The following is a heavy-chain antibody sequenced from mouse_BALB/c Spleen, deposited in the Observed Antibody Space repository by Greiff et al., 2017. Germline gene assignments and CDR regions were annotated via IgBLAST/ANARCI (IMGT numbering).Heavy chain of an antibody. Sequence: EVQVVESGGGLVQPGGSRKLSCAASGFTFSSFGMHWVRQAPEKGLEWVAYISSGSSTIYYADTVKGRFTISRDNPKNTLFLQMTSLRSEDTAMYYCARFGYDVDWYFDVWGAGTTVTVSS. J-gene: IGHJ1*01. CDR2: ISSGSSTI. CDR1: GFTFSSFG. CDR3: ARFGYDVDWYFDV. V-gene: IGHV5-17*02. D-gene: IGHD2-2*01.